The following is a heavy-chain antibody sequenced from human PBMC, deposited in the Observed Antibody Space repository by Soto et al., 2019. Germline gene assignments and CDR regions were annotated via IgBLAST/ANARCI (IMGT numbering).Heavy chain of an antibody. Sequence: ASVKVSCKASGYTFTSYGISWVRQAPGQGLEWMGWISAYNGNTHYAQKLQGRVTMTTDTSTSTAYMELRSLRSDDTAVYFCARTGFYYYGSGSPVAVDYWGQGTLVTVS. CDR3: ARTGFYYYGSGSPVAVDY. V-gene: IGHV1-18*01. CDR1: GYTFTSYG. J-gene: IGHJ4*02. CDR2: ISAYNGNT. D-gene: IGHD3-10*01.